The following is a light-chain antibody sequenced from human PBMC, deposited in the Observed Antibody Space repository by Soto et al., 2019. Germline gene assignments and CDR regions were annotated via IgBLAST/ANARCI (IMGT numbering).Light chain of an antibody. CDR2: KAS. Sequence: DIQMTQSPSTLSASVGDRVTITCRASQSISSWLAWYQQKPGKAPKLLIYKASSLEGVVPSRFSGSGSGTDFTLTISSLQPDDFATYYCQQYHSYSLTFGGRTKVHIK. CDR3: QQYHSYSLT. CDR1: QSISSW. J-gene: IGKJ4*01. V-gene: IGKV1-5*03.